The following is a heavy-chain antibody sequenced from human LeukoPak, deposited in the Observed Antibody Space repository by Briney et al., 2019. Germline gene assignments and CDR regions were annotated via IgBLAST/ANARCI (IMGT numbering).Heavy chain of an antibody. CDR2: IYHSGST. Sequence: SETLSLTCAVSGGSISSGNWWSWVRQPPGKGLEWIGEIYHSGSTNYNPSLKSRVTISVDKSKNQFSLKLSSVTAADTAVYYCARARIQLWSSGVTAILFDYWGQGTLVTVSS. CDR1: GGSISSGNW. CDR3: ARARIQLWSSGVTAILFDY. V-gene: IGHV4-4*02. D-gene: IGHD2-21*02. J-gene: IGHJ4*02.